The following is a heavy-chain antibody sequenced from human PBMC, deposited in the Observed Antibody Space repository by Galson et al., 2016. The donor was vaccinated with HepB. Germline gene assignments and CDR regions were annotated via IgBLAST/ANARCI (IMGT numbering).Heavy chain of an antibody. CDR2: FDPEDGET. J-gene: IGHJ4*02. CDR3: ATGGADTADSSGYYYPGY. Sequence: SVKVSCKVSGYTLTELSMHWVRQAPGEGLEWMGGFDPEDGETIYAQKFQGRVTMTEDTSTDTAYMELSSLRSEDTAVYYCATGGADTADSSGYYYPGYWGQGTLVTVSS. CDR1: GYTLTELS. V-gene: IGHV1-24*01. D-gene: IGHD3-22*01.